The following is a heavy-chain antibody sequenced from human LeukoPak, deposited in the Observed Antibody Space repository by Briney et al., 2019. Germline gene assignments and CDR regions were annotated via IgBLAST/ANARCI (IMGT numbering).Heavy chain of an antibody. Sequence: GGSLRLSCAASGFSLSSYAMSWVRQAPGKGLEWVSGINWNGDSTGYADSVKGRFTISRDNAKNSLYLQMSSLRAEDTALYYCARDWFTRLGELSPDRAFDYWGQGTLVTVSS. CDR1: GFSLSSYA. CDR3: ARDWFTRLGELSPDRAFDY. D-gene: IGHD3-16*02. V-gene: IGHV3-20*04. CDR2: INWNGDST. J-gene: IGHJ4*02.